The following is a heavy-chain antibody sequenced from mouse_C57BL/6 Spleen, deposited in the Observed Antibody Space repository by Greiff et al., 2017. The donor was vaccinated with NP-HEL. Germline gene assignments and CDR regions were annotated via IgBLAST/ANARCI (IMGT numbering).Heavy chain of an antibody. J-gene: IGHJ3*01. Sequence: QVQLKQPGAELVKPGASVKLSCKASGYTFTSYWMHWVKQRPGQGLEWIGMIHPNSGSTNYNEKFKSKATLTVDKASSTAYMQLSSLTSEDSAVYYCARGGYYRNPAWFAYWGQGTLVTVSA. V-gene: IGHV1-64*01. D-gene: IGHD2-5*01. CDR3: ARGGYYRNPAWFAY. CDR2: IHPNSGST. CDR1: GYTFTSYW.